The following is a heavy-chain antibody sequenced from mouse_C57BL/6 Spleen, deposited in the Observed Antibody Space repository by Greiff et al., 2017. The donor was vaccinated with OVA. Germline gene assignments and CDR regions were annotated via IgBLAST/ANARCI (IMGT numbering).Heavy chain of an antibody. Sequence: QVHVKQSGAELVRPGSSVKLSCKASGYTFTSYWMHWVKQRPIQGLEWIGNIDPSDSETHYNQKFKDKATLTVDKSSSTAYMQLSSLTSEDSAVYYCARDGYYHYAMDYWGQGTSVTVSS. CDR2: IDPSDSET. D-gene: IGHD2-3*01. J-gene: IGHJ4*01. CDR1: GYTFTSYW. CDR3: ARDGYYHYAMDY. V-gene: IGHV1-52*01.